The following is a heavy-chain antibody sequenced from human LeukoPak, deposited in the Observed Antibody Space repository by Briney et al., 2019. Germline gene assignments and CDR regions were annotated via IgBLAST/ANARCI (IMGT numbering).Heavy chain of an antibody. D-gene: IGHD5-18*01. V-gene: IGHV3-21*01. CDR2: ISSSSSYI. CDR1: GFTFSSYS. J-gene: IGHJ4*02. CDR3: ARDGYDVDTAMVVPFDY. Sequence: GGPLRLSCAASGFTFSSYSMNWVRQAPGKGLEWVSSISSSSSYIYYADSVKGRFTISIDNAKNSLYLQMNSLRAEDTAVYYCARDGYDVDTAMVVPFDYWGQGTLVTVSS.